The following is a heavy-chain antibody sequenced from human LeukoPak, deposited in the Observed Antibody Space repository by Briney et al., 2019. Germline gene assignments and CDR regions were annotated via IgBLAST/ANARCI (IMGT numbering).Heavy chain of an antibody. V-gene: IGHV3-7*03. Sequence: GGSLRLSCAASGFTFSSYWMSWVRQAPGKGLEWVANIKQDGSEKYYVDSVKGRFTVSRDNAENSLYLQMSSLRAEDTAVYYCARLTQLARGRYWGQGTLVTVSS. D-gene: IGHD6-6*01. CDR2: IKQDGSEK. CDR1: GFTFSSYW. CDR3: ARLTQLARGRY. J-gene: IGHJ4*02.